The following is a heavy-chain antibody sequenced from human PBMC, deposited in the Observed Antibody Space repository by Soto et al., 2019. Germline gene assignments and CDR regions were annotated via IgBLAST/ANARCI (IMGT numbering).Heavy chain of an antibody. CDR2: FYDRGNT. CDR1: GGSISSGGFY. Sequence: PSETLSLTCSVSGGSISSGGFYWTWIRQHPDKGLQWIGYFYDRGNTFYNLSLKTRPIISLDTSKNQFSLKLSSVTAADTAVYYCARGYCTGGACYSNWFDPWGPGILVTVSS. D-gene: IGHD2-8*02. V-gene: IGHV4-31*03. J-gene: IGHJ5*02. CDR3: ARGYCTGGACYSNWFDP.